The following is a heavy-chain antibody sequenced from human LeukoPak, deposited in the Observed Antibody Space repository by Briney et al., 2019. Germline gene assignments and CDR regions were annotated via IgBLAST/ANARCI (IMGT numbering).Heavy chain of an antibody. Sequence: GGSLRLSCAASGFTFSSYSMNWVRQAPGKGLEWVSYISSSSSTIYYADSVKGRFTISRDNAKNSLYLQMNSLRAEDTAVYYCARRGWDPVGYYDILTGSYYFDYWGQGTLVTVSS. V-gene: IGHV3-48*01. CDR1: GFTFSSYS. J-gene: IGHJ4*02. CDR3: ARRGWDPVGYYDILTGSYYFDY. D-gene: IGHD3-9*01. CDR2: ISSSSSTI.